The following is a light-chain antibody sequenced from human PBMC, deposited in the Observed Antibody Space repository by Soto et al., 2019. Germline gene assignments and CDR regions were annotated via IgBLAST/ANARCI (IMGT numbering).Light chain of an antibody. CDR3: QQYNSWPLT. V-gene: IGKV3-15*01. J-gene: IGKJ4*01. CDR2: GAS. Sequence: EILMAQSPATLSVSPGERATLSCRASQSVGANLAWYQQKPGQAPRLLIYGASTSATGVPARFSGSDSGTEFTLTISSLQPEDFALYYCQQYNSWPLTFGGGTTVEIK. CDR1: QSVGAN.